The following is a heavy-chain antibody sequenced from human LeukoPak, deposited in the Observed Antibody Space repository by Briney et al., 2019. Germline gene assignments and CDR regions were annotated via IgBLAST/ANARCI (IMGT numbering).Heavy chain of an antibody. D-gene: IGHD3-10*01. J-gene: IGHJ3*02. CDR1: GYTFTSYY. Sequence: ASVKVSCKASGYTFTSYYMHWVRQAPGQGLEWMGIIHPSGGSTSYAQKFQGRVTITADKSTSTAYMELSSLRSEDTAVYYCATPRYGSGVQGAFDIWGQGTMVTVSS. CDR2: IHPSGGST. CDR3: ATPRYGSGVQGAFDI. V-gene: IGHV1-46*01.